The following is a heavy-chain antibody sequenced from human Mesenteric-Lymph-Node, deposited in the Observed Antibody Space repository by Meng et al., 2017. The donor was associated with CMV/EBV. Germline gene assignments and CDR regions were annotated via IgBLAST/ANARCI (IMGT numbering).Heavy chain of an antibody. CDR1: GFTFSSYG. CDR2: IRYDGSNK. CDR3: AKARYYDSSGYYWGGPHPPDY. V-gene: IGHV3-30*02. Sequence: GESLKISRAASGFTFSSYGMHWVRQAPGKGLEWVAFIRYDGSNKYYADSVKGRFTISRDNSKNTLYLQMNSLRAEDTAVYYCAKARYYDSSGYYWGGPHPPDYWGQGTLVTVSS. D-gene: IGHD3-22*01. J-gene: IGHJ4*02.